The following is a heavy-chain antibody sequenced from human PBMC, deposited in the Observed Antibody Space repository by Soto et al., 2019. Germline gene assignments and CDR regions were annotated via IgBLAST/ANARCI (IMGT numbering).Heavy chain of an antibody. CDR2: IIPIFGTA. CDR1: GGTFSSYA. D-gene: IGHD4-17*01. J-gene: IGHJ6*02. CDR3: ARNRLDPSYYYGMDV. Sequence: GASVKVSCKASGGTFSSYAISWVRQAPGQGLEWMGGIIPIFGTANYAQKFQGRVTITADESTSTAYMELSGLRSEDTAVYYCARNRLDPSYYYGMDVWGQGTTVTVSS. V-gene: IGHV1-69*13.